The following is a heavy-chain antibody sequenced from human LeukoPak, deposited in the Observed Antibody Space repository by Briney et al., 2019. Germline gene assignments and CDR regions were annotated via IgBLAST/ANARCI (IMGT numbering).Heavy chain of an antibody. CDR2: MYNNGNT. CDR3: ARVGGDRVAY. V-gene: IGHV3-53*01. CDR1: GLTVSSKY. J-gene: IGHJ4*02. Sequence: GGSLRLSCAASGLTVSSKYMSWVRQAPGKGLEWVSVMYNNGNTHYADSVKGRFTISRDNAKNTLYLQMNSLRPEDTAVYYCARVGGDRVAYWGQGTLVAVSS. D-gene: IGHD4-17*01.